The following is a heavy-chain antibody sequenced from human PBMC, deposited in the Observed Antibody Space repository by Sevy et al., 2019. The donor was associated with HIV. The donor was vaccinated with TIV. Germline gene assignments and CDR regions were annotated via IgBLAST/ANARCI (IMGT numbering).Heavy chain of an antibody. CDR2: ISWNSGSI. J-gene: IGHJ6*02. D-gene: IGHD2-2*02. Sequence: GGSLRLSCAASGFTFDDYAMHWVRQAPGKGLEWVSGISWNSGSIGYAGSVKGRFTISRDNAKNSQYLQMNSLRAEDTALQYCAKDSGRDIVVVPAAIRGYYYYYYGMDVWGQGTTVTVSS. CDR1: GFTFDDYA. CDR3: AKDSGRDIVVVPAAIRGYYYYYYGMDV. V-gene: IGHV3-9*01.